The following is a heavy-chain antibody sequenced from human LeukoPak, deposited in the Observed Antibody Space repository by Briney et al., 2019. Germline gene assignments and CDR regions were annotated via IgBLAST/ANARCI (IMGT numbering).Heavy chain of an antibody. Sequence: GGSLRLSCAVSGFTFSSYRMSWVRQAPGKGLEWVSSISTSSSSKCYADSVKGRFTISRDNAKNSLDLQMNSLRAEDTAVYYCARGGCSGGSCYRIDYWGQGTLVTVSS. J-gene: IGHJ4*02. CDR1: GFTFSSYR. CDR3: ARGGCSGGSCYRIDY. D-gene: IGHD2-15*01. CDR2: ISTSSSSK. V-gene: IGHV3-21*01.